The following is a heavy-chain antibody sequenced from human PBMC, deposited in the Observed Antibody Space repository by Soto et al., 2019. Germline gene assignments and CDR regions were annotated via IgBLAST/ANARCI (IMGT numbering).Heavy chain of an antibody. D-gene: IGHD1-7*01. J-gene: IGHJ4*02. Sequence: QVQLQESGPGLVKPLETLSLTCTVSGGSITSYCWSWIRQSAGKGLEWIGRINTSGNTHYNPSLKSRVTVSIDTSRNQFFLTVNSVTAADSAVYYCARESGDNWDYEAYWGQGTPVTVSS. CDR3: ARESGDNWDYEAY. CDR2: INTSGNT. V-gene: IGHV4-4*07. CDR1: GGSITSYC.